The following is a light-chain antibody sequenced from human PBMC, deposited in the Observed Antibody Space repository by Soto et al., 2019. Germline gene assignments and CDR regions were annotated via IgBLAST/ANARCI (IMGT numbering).Light chain of an antibody. CDR1: SSDVGAYTS. Sequence: QSALTQPASVSASPGQSITISCTGTSSDVGAYTSVSWYQQHPGKVPKVVIYEVNNRPSGVSNRFSGSKSGNTASLTISGLQAEDEAHYYCSSYTSDNIRYVFGTGTKVAVL. CDR2: EVN. V-gene: IGLV2-14*01. CDR3: SSYTSDNIRYV. J-gene: IGLJ1*01.